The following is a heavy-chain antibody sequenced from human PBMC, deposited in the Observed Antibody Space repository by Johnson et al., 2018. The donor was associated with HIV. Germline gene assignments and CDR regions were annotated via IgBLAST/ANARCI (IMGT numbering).Heavy chain of an antibody. CDR3: ARDPSYDMAHTDGFDI. CDR2: ITYDGSNK. D-gene: IGHD3-22*01. CDR1: GFTFSSYA. J-gene: IGHJ3*02. V-gene: IGHV3-30-3*01. Sequence: QVLLVESGGGVVQPGRSLRLSCAASGFTFSSYAVHWVRQAPGKGLEWVAIITYDGSNKYSADSVKGGFTISRDNSKDTHYLQMNSLGAEDTAVYYCARDPSYDMAHTDGFDIWGQGTMVTVSS.